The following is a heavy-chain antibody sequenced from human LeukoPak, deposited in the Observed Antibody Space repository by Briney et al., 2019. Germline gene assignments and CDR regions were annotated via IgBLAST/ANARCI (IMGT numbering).Heavy chain of an antibody. CDR3: AREFPRRAMSGAFDI. CDR1: GGSISSSSYY. J-gene: IGHJ3*02. Sequence: NPSETLSLTCTVSGGSISSSSYYWGWIRQPPGKGLEWIGSIYYSGSTYYNPSLKSRVTISVDTSKNQFSLKLSSVTAADTAVYYCAREFPRRAMSGAFDIWGQGTMVTVSS. CDR2: IYYSGST. V-gene: IGHV4-39*07.